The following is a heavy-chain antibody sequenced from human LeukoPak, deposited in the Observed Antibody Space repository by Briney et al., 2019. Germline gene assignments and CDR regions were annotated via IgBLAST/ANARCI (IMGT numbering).Heavy chain of an antibody. V-gene: IGHV4-59*01. J-gene: IGHJ3*02. D-gene: IGHD3-22*01. CDR1: GGSIGTYY. CDR2: IFYSGNT. Sequence: SETLSLTCTVSGGSIGTYYWNWIRQPPGKGLEWIGYIFYSGNTNYNPSLKSRVTISVDTSKNQFSLKLSSVTAADTAVYYCAGETYYDSSGYLAFDIWGQGTMVTVSS. CDR3: AGETYYDSSGYLAFDI.